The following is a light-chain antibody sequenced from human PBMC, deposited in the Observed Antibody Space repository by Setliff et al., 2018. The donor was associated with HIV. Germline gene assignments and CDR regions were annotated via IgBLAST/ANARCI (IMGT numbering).Light chain of an antibody. Sequence: SALTQPASVSGSPGQSITISCTGTSSDVGGYNYVSWYQQHPGKAPKLMIYDVSKRPSGVSNRFSGSKSGNTASLTISGLQAEDEADYYCSSYTSSSTRVFGTGTKVPVL. CDR1: SSDVGGYNY. V-gene: IGLV2-14*01. CDR2: DVS. CDR3: SSYTSSSTRV. J-gene: IGLJ1*01.